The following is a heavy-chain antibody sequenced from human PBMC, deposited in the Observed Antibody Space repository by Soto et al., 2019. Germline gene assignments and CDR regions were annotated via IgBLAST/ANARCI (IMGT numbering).Heavy chain of an antibody. J-gene: IGHJ6*02. CDR2: IHYGGAT. V-gene: IGHV4-59*12. Sequence: SETLSLTCTVSGGSFSPNYWSWIRQPPGKGLEWVGDIHYGGATSYNPSLQSRVTISLDKSKNQFSLKLNSVTAADTAMFYCATQGFYRMGVWGRGTTVTVSS. CDR3: ATQGFYRMGV. CDR1: GGSFSPNY.